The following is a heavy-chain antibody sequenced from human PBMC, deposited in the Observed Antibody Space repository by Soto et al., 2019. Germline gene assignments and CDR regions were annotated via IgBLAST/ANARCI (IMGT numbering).Heavy chain of an antibody. CDR3: AKVEMATIVDYYGMDV. J-gene: IGHJ6*02. CDR1: GGSISSSSYY. Sequence: SETLSLTCTVSGGSISSSSYYWGWIRQPPGKGLEWIGSIYYSGSTYYNPSLKSRVTISVDTSKNQFSLKLSSVTAADTAVYYCAKVEMATIVDYYGMDVCGQGTTVTAP. V-gene: IGHV4-39*01. CDR2: IYYSGST. D-gene: IGHD5-12*01.